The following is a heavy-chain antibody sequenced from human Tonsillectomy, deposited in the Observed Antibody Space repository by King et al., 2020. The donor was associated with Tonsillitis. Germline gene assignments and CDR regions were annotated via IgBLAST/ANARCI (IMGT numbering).Heavy chain of an antibody. J-gene: IGHJ6*02. CDR2: ISHDGGDK. V-gene: IGHV3-30*04. Sequence: VQLVESGGGVVQPGRSLSLSCAASGFTFSSYSMNWVRQAPGKGLEWVAVISHDGGDKYYADSVKGRFTISRDNSKNTLYLQMNSLRPEDTAVYYCARVDSGSAFYYFCMDVWGQGTTVTVSS. CDR3: ARVDSGSAFYYFCMDV. D-gene: IGHD1-26*01. CDR1: GFTFSSYS.